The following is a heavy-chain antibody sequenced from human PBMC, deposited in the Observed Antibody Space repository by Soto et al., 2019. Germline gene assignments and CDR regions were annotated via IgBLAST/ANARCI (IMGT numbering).Heavy chain of an antibody. CDR3: ARVVVPAARGAYYFDY. CDR1: GFTFIDHY. V-gene: IGHV3-72*01. CDR2: TRNKANSYTT. Sequence: EVQLVESGGGLVQPGGSLRLSCAASGFTFIDHYMDWVRQAPGKGLEWVGRTRNKANSYTTEYAASAKGRFTISRDDSKNSLYLQMNSLKTEDTAVYYCARVVVPAARGAYYFDYWGQGTLVTVSS. J-gene: IGHJ4*02. D-gene: IGHD2-2*01.